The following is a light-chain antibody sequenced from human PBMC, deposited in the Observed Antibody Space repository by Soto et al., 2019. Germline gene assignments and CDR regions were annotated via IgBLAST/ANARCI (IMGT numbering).Light chain of an antibody. CDR2: GAS. Sequence: IVLTPSPDTLSLSPGERATLSCRASQTVTSGYLAWYQQKPGQAPRLLIYGASNRATGIPDRFSGSGSGTDFTLTISRLEPEDVAVYYCQQYGSSGTFGQGTKVDI. J-gene: IGKJ1*01. V-gene: IGKV3-20*01. CDR3: QQYGSSGT. CDR1: QTVTSGY.